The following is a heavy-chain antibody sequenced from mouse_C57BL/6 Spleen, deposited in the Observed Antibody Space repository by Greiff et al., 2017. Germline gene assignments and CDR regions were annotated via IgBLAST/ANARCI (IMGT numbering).Heavy chain of an antibody. Sequence: EVHLVESGGDLVKPGGSLKLSCAASGFTFSSYGMSWVRQTPDKRLEWVATISRGGSYTYYPDSVKGRFTISRDNAKNTLYLQLSSLTSEDTAMYYCARPHDLYYAMDYWGQGTSVTVSS. CDR1: GFTFSSYG. CDR3: ARPHDLYYAMDY. CDR2: ISRGGSYT. V-gene: IGHV5-6*01. J-gene: IGHJ4*01.